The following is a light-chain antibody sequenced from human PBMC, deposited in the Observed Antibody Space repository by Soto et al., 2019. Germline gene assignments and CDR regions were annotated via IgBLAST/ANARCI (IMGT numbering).Light chain of an antibody. CDR1: SSDVGSYNY. V-gene: IGLV2-14*01. CDR3: SSYTTSATYV. Sequence: QSALTQPASVSGSPGQSITISCTGTSSDVGSYNYVSWYQQHPGKAPRLLIYDVINRPSGVFIRFSGSKSGNTASLTISGLQAEDEADFYCSSYTTSATYVFGTGTKVTVL. J-gene: IGLJ1*01. CDR2: DVI.